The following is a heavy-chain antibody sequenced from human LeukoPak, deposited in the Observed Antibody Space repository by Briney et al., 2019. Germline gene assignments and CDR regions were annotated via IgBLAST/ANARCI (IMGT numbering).Heavy chain of an antibody. D-gene: IGHD3-3*01. CDR3: ARGLSTYYDFWSGDNWFDP. Sequence: GSSVKVSCKASGGTFSSYAISWVRQAPGQGLEWMGRIIPILGIANYAQKFQGRVTITADKSTSTAYMELSSLRSEDTAVYYCARGLSTYYDFWSGDNWFDPWGQGTLVTVSS. CDR2: IIPILGIA. CDR1: GGTFSSYA. V-gene: IGHV1-69*04. J-gene: IGHJ5*02.